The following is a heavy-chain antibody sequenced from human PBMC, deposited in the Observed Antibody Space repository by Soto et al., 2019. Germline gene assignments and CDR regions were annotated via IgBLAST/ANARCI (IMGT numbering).Heavy chain of an antibody. J-gene: IGHJ4*02. V-gene: IGHV4-39*01. CDR2: IYYSGST. D-gene: IGHD1-1*01. Sequence: QLQLQESGPGLVKPSETLSLTCTVSGGSISSSSYYWGWIRQPPGKGLEWIGSIYYSGSTYYNPSLKSRVTISVDTSKNQFSLKLSSVTAADTAVYYCAGIQLERLRVDYWGQGTLVTVSS. CDR1: GGSISSSSYY. CDR3: AGIQLERLRVDY.